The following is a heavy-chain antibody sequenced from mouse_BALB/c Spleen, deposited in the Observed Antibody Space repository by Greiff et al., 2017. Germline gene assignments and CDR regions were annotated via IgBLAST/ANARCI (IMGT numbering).Heavy chain of an antibody. CDR3: ARSYYGNGYAMDY. CDR1: GYTFTSYT. V-gene: IGHV1-4*01. J-gene: IGHJ4*01. D-gene: IGHD2-10*01. CDR2: INPSSGYT. Sequence: VQLQQSGADLVRPGASVKMSCKASGYTFTSYTMHWVKQRPGQGLEWIGYINPSSGYTNYNQKFKDKATLTADKSSSTAYMQLSSLTSEDSAVYYCARSYYGNGYAMDYWGQGTSVTVSS.